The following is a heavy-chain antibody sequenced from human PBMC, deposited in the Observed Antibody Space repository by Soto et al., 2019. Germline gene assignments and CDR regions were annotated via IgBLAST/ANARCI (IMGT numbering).Heavy chain of an antibody. D-gene: IGHD2-8*02. CDR2: ISPGSRYP. CDR3: VRGAGGGLFDP. Sequence: PWGSLRISCAGYVFTVGGSYMSWTRQAPGKGLEWLSYISPGSRYPAYADSVKGRFTISRDNAKRSLYLQMMSLTAEDTAIYYCVRGAGGGLFDPWGQGTMVTVSS. J-gene: IGHJ5*02. V-gene: IGHV3-11*06. CDR1: VFTVGGSY.